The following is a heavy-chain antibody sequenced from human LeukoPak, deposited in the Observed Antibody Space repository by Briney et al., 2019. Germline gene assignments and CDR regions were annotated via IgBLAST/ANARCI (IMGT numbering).Heavy chain of an antibody. CDR3: ARCAPGAYFDY. V-gene: IGHV4-59*08. Sequence: SETLSLICTVSVGSISTYCWSWIRQPPGRRLEWIGYIYHSGSTNYNPSLKSRVTMLVDPSKNQYSLQLRSVTAADTAVYYCARCAPGAYFDYWGQGAPVTVSP. J-gene: IGHJ4*02. CDR1: VGSISTYC. CDR2: IYHSGST.